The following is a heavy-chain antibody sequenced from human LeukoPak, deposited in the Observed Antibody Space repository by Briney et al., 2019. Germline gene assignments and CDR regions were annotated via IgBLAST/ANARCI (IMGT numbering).Heavy chain of an antibody. V-gene: IGHV4-34*01. J-gene: IGHJ6*03. CDR3: AGGPIRYTTSWFFDYYYMDV. CDR1: GGSFSGYY. Sequence: SETLSLTCAVYGGSFSGYYWSWIRQPPGKGLEWIGEINHSGRTNYNPSLKSRVTISVDTSKNQFSLNLSSVTLADTAVYYCAGGPIRYTTSWFFDYYYMDVWGKGTTVTISS. D-gene: IGHD6-13*01. CDR2: INHSGRT.